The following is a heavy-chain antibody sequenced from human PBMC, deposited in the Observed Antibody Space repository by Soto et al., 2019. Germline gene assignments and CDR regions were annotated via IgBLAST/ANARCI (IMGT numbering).Heavy chain of an antibody. CDR2: IIPISETT. CDR1: GGTFSSYA. V-gene: IGHV1-69*01. J-gene: IGHJ6*02. CDR3: ARSQGSSTSLEIYYYYYYGMDV. Sequence: QVQLVQSGAEVKKPGSSVKVSCKASGGTFSSYAISWVRQAHGQGLEWMGGIIPISETTNYAQKFQGRVTSTADESKSTAYMELSSLRSEDTAVYYCARSQGSSTSLEIYYYYYYGMDVWGQGTTVTVSS. D-gene: IGHD2-2*01.